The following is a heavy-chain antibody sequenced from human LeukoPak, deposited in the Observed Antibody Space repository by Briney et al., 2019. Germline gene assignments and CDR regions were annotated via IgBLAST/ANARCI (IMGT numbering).Heavy chain of an antibody. Sequence: GGSLRLSCAASGFTFSSYGMHWVRQAPGKGLEWVAVISYDGSNKYYADSVKGRFTISRDNSKNTLYLQMNSLRAEDTAVYYCAKDLRDESFDYWGQGTLVTVSS. CDR2: ISYDGSNK. J-gene: IGHJ4*02. D-gene: IGHD3-10*01. CDR1: GFTFSSYG. V-gene: IGHV3-30*18. CDR3: AKDLRDESFDY.